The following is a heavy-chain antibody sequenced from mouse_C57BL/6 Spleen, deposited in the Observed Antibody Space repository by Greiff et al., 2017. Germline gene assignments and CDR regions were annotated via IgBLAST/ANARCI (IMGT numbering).Heavy chain of an antibody. J-gene: IGHJ4*01. Sequence: EVQLQQSGPVLVKPGASVKMSCKASGYTFTDYYMNWVKQSHGKSLEWIGVINPYNGGTSYNQKFKGKATLTVDKSSSTAYMELNSLTSEDSAVYYCARFGGYYGSSYYYYAMDYWGQGTSVTVSS. CDR3: ARFGGYYGSSYYYYAMDY. CDR2: INPYNGGT. V-gene: IGHV1-19*01. CDR1: GYTFTDYY. D-gene: IGHD1-1*01.